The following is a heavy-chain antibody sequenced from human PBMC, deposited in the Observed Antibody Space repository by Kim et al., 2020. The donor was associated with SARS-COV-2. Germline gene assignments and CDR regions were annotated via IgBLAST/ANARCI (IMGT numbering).Heavy chain of an antibody. Sequence: SETLSLTCTVSGDSISLYYWSWIRQPAGKGLEWIGRIYTSGSTNYNPSLKSRVTMSVDTSKNQFSLKVSSVTAADTAVYYCARGDLFGTLPADNWGQGTLVTVSS. V-gene: IGHV4-4*07. J-gene: IGHJ4*02. CDR1: GDSISLYY. D-gene: IGHD3-10*01. CDR3: ARGDLFGTLPADN. CDR2: IYTSGST.